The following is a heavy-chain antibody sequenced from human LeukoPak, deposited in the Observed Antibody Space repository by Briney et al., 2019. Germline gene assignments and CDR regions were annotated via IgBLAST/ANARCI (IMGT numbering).Heavy chain of an antibody. CDR1: GFTFDDYA. V-gene: IGHV3-20*01. D-gene: IGHD3-22*01. Sequence: GGSLRLSCAASGFTFDDYAMSWVRQAPGKGLEWVSGINWNGGSTGYADSVKGRFTISRDNAKNSLYLQMNSLRAEDTALYHCARVPYYDSSNTWFDPWGQGTLVTVSS. J-gene: IGHJ5*02. CDR3: ARVPYYDSSNTWFDP. CDR2: INWNGGST.